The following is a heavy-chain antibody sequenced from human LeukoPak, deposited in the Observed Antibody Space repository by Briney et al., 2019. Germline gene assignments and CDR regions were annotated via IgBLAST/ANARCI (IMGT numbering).Heavy chain of an antibody. J-gene: IGHJ4*02. D-gene: IGHD2-8*01. V-gene: IGHV5-51*01. CDR3: ATQYAQFYDF. CDR2: IYPGDSNA. Sequence: GESLKISCKASGYTFDNYWISWVRLMPGKGLEWMGIIYPGDSNARYNPPFQGHVTMSVDRSIDTAYLQWSSLQASDTATYYCATQYAQFYDFWGQGTLVTVSS. CDR1: GYTFDNYW.